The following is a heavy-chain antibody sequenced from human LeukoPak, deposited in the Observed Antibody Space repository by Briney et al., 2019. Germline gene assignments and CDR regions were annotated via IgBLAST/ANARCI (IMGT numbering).Heavy chain of an antibody. CDR1: GYIFTGHY. V-gene: IGHV1-2*02. CDR2: INPNNGGT. CDR3: ARVGVPSIHFDILTSFVY. J-gene: IGHJ4*02. Sequence: ASVKVSCKASGYIFTGHYMHWVRQAPGQGLEWMGWINPNNGGTNYARKFQGRVTMTRDTSTNTAYMELSTLTSDDTAVHYCARVGVPSIHFDILTSFVYWGQGSLVTVSS. D-gene: IGHD3-9*01.